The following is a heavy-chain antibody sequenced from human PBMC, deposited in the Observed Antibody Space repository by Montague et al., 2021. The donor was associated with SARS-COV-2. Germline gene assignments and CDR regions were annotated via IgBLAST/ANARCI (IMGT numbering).Heavy chain of an antibody. D-gene: IGHD1-26*01. V-gene: IGHV4-59*01. Sequence: SETLSLTCTVSGGSISSYYWSWIRQPPGKGLEWIGYIYYSGSTNYKPSLKSRVTILVDMSKNQFSLKLSSVTAADTAVYYCARGMGGSYLYYFDYWGQGTLVTVSS. CDR3: ARGMGGSYLYYFDY. CDR1: GGSISSYY. J-gene: IGHJ4*02. CDR2: IYYSGST.